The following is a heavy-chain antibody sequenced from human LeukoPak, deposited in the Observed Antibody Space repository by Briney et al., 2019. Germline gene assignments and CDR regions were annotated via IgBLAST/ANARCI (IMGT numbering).Heavy chain of an antibody. CDR1: GGSISSYY. D-gene: IGHD3-9*01. V-gene: IGHV4-59*01. CDR3: ARKGFSDYDILTGPMYYFDY. Sequence: SSETLSLTCTVSGGSISSYYWSWIRQPPGKGLEWIGYIYYSGSTNYNPSLKSRVTISVDTSKNQFSLKLSSVTAADTAVYYCARKGFSDYDILTGPMYYFDYWGQGTLVTVSS. J-gene: IGHJ4*02. CDR2: IYYSGST.